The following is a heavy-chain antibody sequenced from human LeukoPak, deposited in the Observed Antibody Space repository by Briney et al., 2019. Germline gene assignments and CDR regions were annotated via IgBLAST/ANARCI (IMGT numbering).Heavy chain of an antibody. CDR2: IWYDGSNK. J-gene: IGHJ4*02. V-gene: IGHV3-33*06. CDR3: AKEDTTGMTPLLDY. D-gene: IGHD1-1*01. Sequence: GGSLRLSCAASGFTFSNYGMHWVRQAPGKGLEWVAVIWYDGSNKYCADSVKGRFTISRDNSKNTLYLQMNSLRAEDTAVYYCAKEDTTGMTPLLDYWGQGTLVTVSS. CDR1: GFTFSNYG.